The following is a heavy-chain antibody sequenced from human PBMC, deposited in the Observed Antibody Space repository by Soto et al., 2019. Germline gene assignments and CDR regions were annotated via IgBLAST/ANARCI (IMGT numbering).Heavy chain of an antibody. J-gene: IGHJ4*02. V-gene: IGHV4-31*03. Sequence: QVQLQESGPGLVKPSQTLSLTCTVSGGSISSGGYYWSWIRQHPGKGLEWIGYIYYSGSTYYNPSLKSRVTISVDTSKNQCSLTLSSVTAADTAVYYCARAARFPEGVMIDYWGQGTLVTVSS. CDR2: IYYSGST. CDR1: GGSISSGGYY. D-gene: IGHD3-16*01. CDR3: ARAARFPEGVMIDY.